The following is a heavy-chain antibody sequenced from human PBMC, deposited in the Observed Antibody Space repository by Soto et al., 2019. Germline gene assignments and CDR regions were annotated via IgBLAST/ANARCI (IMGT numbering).Heavy chain of an antibody. V-gene: IGHV4-4*02. Sequence: QVHLQESGPGLVEPSETLSLTCAVSGASVSETYWWTWVRQAPGKGLEWIGEISHRGTPHYNPSLWSRFTMSTETSRNQFSLTLMSVTAADSASYYCARHIAVAGTRGFDYWGQGTLVTVSS. CDR3: ARHIAVAGTRGFDY. D-gene: IGHD6-19*01. J-gene: IGHJ4*02. CDR2: ISHRGTP. CDR1: GASVSETYW.